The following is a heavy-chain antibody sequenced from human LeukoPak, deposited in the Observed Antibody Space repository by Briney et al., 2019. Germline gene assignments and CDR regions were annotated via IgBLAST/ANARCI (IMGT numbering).Heavy chain of an antibody. CDR3: AKAPRPEMATIPDY. V-gene: IGHV3-7*01. CDR1: GLTLSNYW. J-gene: IGHJ4*02. Sequence: GGSLRLSCVAPGLTLSNYWMSWVRQAPGKGLEWVATIKPDGSEKYYVDSVKGRFTISRDNAKRSLFLQMDSLRAEDAAVYYCAKAPRPEMATIPDYWGQGTLVTVSS. CDR2: IKPDGSEK. D-gene: IGHD5-24*01.